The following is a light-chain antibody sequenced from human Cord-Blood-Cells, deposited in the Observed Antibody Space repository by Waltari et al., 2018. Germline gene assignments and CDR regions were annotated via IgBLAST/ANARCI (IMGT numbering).Light chain of an antibody. Sequence: DIVMTQSPDSLAVSLGERATINCKSSQSVLYSSNNKNYLAWYQQKPGQPPKLLIYWAXXXXXXXXXXFSGSGSGTDFTLTISSLQAEDVAVYYCQQYYSTPLTFGGGTKVEIK. J-gene: IGKJ4*01. CDR2: WAX. CDR3: QQYYSTPLT. V-gene: IGKV4-1*01. CDR1: QSVLYSSNNKNY.